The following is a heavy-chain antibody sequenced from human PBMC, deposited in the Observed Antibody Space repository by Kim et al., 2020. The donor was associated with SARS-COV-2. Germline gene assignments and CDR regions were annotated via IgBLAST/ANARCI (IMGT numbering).Heavy chain of an antibody. CDR2: ISGSGGST. Sequence: GGSLRLSCAASGFTFSSYAMSWVRQAPGKGLEWVSAISGSGGSTYYADSVKGRFTISRDNSKNTLYLQMNSLRAEDTAVYYCAKDFSYYYDSSGQGLFSYWGQGTLVTVSS. V-gene: IGHV3-23*01. CDR1: GFTFSSYA. J-gene: IGHJ4*02. D-gene: IGHD3-22*01. CDR3: AKDFSYYYDSSGQGLFSY.